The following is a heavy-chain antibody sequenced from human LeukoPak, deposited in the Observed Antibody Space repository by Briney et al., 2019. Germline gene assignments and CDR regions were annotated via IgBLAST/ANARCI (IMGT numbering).Heavy chain of an antibody. V-gene: IGHV1-2*02. Sequence: ASVKVSCKASGYTFTSYGISWVRQAPGRGLEWMGSVNPNSGVTDYAQKFQGRITMTRDTSISTAYMELNRLTSDDTAVYYCARDTGFPFFDFWGHGALVTVSS. J-gene: IGHJ4*01. CDR2: VNPNSGVT. CDR1: GYTFTSYG. CDR3: ARDTGFPFFDF.